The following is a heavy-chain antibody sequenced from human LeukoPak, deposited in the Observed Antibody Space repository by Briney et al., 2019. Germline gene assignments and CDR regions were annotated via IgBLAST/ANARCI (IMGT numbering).Heavy chain of an antibody. V-gene: IGHV4-59*08. CDR1: GGSISSYY. J-gene: IGHJ3*02. CDR2: IYYSGST. CDR3: ARHLPQDAFQI. Sequence: SETLSLTCTVSGGSISSYYWSWIRQPPGRGLEWIGYIYYSGSTNYNPSLKSRVTISVDTSKNQFSLKLSSVTAADTAIYYCARHLPQDAFQIWGQGTMVAVSS.